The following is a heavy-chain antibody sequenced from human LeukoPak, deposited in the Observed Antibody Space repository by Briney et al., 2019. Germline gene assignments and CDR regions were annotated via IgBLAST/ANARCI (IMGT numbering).Heavy chain of an antibody. CDR1: GGSISSYY. D-gene: IGHD4-17*01. J-gene: IGHJ3*02. V-gene: IGHV4-39*07. Sequence: SETLSLTCTVSGGSISSYYWGWIRQPPGKGLEWIGSIYYSGSTYYNPSLKSRITISVDTSKNQFSLKLSSATAADTAVYYCARDEAVTTSDIWGQGTMVTVSS. CDR2: IYYSGST. CDR3: ARDEAVTTSDI.